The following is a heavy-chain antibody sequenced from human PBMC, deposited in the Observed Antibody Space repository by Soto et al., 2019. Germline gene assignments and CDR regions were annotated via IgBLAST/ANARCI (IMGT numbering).Heavy chain of an antibody. V-gene: IGHV3-64*02. CDR3: ARARCSSGQCYYFDY. J-gene: IGHJ4*02. Sequence: EVQLVESGEGLVQPGGPLRLSCAASGFTFSSYNIHWIRQAPGKGLEFVSAISRSGDRTYYADSVKGRFTITRDNSKNTVWLQMGSLRAEDMAVYYCARARCSSGQCYYFDYWGRGARVSVSS. CDR2: ISRSGDRT. D-gene: IGHD2-15*01. CDR1: GFTFSSYN.